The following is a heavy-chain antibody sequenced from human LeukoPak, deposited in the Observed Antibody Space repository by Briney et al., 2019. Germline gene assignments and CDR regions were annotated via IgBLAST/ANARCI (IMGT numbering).Heavy chain of an antibody. CDR1: GFTVSTYW. CDR2: INVEGNYI. V-gene: IGHV3-74*01. CDR3: ARDLTGPYDH. Sequence: GGSLTLSCAASGFTVSTYWMHWVRQAPGKGLVWVARINVEGNYIDYAESVKGRFTISRDSAKNTLYLQMNSLRAEDTAVYSCARDLTGPYDHWGQGTLVTVSS. D-gene: IGHD3-22*01. J-gene: IGHJ4*02.